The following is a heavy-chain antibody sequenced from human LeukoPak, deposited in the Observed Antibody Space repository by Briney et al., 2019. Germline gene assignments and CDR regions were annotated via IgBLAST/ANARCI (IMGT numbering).Heavy chain of an antibody. Sequence: GASLKISCKGSGFIFTNYWIGWVRQVPGKGLEWMGIIYPGDSDTIYSPSFQGQVTISADKSISTAYLQWSRLKASDTAMYYCARPGADDDGDHWGQGTLVTVSS. J-gene: IGHJ4*02. V-gene: IGHV5-51*01. CDR2: IYPGDSDT. D-gene: IGHD1-1*01. CDR3: ARPGADDDGDH. CDR1: GFIFTNYW.